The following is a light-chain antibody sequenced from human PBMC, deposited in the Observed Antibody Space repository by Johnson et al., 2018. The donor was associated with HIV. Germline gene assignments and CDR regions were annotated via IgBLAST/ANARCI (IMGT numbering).Light chain of an antibody. J-gene: IGLJ1*01. Sequence: QSVLTQPPSVSAAPGQKVTISCSGSSSNIGNNYVSWYQQLPGTAPKLLIYENNKRPSGIPDRISGSKSGTSATLGITGLQTGDEADYYCGTWDNSLGVFFVFGTGTEVTVL. V-gene: IGLV1-51*02. CDR1: SSNIGNNY. CDR3: GTWDNSLGVFFV. CDR2: ENN.